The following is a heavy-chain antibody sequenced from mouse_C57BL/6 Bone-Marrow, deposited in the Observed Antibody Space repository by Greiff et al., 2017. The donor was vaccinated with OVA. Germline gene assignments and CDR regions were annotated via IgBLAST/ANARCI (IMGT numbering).Heavy chain of an antibody. J-gene: IGHJ1*03. CDR3: ARDRGTGPNWYFDV. D-gene: IGHD4-1*01. CDR1: GFTFSSYA. V-gene: IGHV5-4*01. CDR2: ISDGGSYT. Sequence: DVKLVESGGGLVKPGGSLKLSCAASGFTFSSYAMSWVRQTPEKRLEWVATISDGGSYTYYPDNVKGRFTISRDNAKNNLYLQMSHLKSEDTAMYYCARDRGTGPNWYFDVWGTGTTVTVSS.